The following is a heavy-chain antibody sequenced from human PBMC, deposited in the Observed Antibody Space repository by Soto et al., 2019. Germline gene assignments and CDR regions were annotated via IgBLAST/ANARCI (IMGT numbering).Heavy chain of an antibody. Sequence: QVQLQESGPGLVKPSQTLSLTCTVSGGSISSGDYYWSWIRQPPGKGLQWIGYIYYSGSTYYNPSLKSRVTISVDTSKNQFSRKLSSVTAADTAVYYCASDRLLVRGVTTHWYFDLWGRGTLVTVSS. J-gene: IGHJ2*01. CDR1: GGSISSGDYY. V-gene: IGHV4-30-4*01. CDR2: IYYSGST. CDR3: ASDRLLVRGVTTHWYFDL. D-gene: IGHD3-10*01.